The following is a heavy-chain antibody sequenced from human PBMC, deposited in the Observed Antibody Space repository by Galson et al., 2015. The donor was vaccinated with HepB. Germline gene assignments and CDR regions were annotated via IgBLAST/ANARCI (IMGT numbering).Heavy chain of an antibody. J-gene: IGHJ6*02. CDR3: NKGGYCSSTSCSNYYYYGMDV. Sequence: SVKVSCKASGGTFSSYAISWVRQAPGQGLEWMGGIIPIFGTANYAQKFQGRVTITADESTSTAYMELSSLRSEDTAVYYCNKGGYCSSTSCSNYYYYGMDVWGQGTTVTVSS. D-gene: IGHD2-2*01. V-gene: IGHV1-69*13. CDR1: GGTFSSYA. CDR2: IIPIFGTA.